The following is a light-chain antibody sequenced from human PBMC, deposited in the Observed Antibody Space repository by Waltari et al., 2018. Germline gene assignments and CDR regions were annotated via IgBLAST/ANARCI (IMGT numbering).Light chain of an antibody. J-gene: IGLJ2*01. Sequence: SSELTQDPAVSVALGQTVRLTCHGDRLRSSYASWYQQKPGQAPVLVIYGKNNRPSGIPDRFSGSSSGNTASLTITGAQAEDEADYYCNSRDSSGNLVVFGGGTKLTVL. CDR2: GKN. V-gene: IGLV3-19*01. CDR3: NSRDSSGNLVV. CDR1: RLRSSY.